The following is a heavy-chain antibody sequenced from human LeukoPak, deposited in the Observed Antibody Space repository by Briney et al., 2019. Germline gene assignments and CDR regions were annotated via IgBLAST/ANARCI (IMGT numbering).Heavy chain of an antibody. CDR2: IIPIFGTA. J-gene: IGHJ6*03. D-gene: IGHD2-2*01. V-gene: IGHV1-69*13. CDR3: ARLVVPAANYYYYYYMDV. CDR1: GGTFSSYA. Sequence: ASVKVSCKASGGTFSSYAISWVRQAPGQGLEWMGGIIPIFGTANYAQKFQGRVTSTADEPTSTAYMELSSLRSEDTAVYYCARLVVPAANYYYYYYMDVWGKGTTVTVSS.